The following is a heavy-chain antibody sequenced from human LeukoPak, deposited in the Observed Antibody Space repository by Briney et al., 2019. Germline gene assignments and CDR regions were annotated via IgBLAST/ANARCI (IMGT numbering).Heavy chain of an antibody. D-gene: IGHD3-16*02. CDR1: GYTFTGYY. CDR3: ARVLEITFGGVIAFDYFDY. Sequence: ASVKVSCKASGYTFTGYYMHWVRQAPGQGLEWMGWISAYNGNTNYAQKLQGRVTMTTDTSTSTAYMELRSLRSDDTAVYYCARVLEITFGGVIAFDYFDYWGQGTLVTVSS. CDR2: ISAYNGNT. J-gene: IGHJ4*02. V-gene: IGHV1-18*04.